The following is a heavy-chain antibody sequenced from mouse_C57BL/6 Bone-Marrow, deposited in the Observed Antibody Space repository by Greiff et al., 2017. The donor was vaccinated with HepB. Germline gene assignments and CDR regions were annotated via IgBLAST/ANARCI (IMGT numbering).Heavy chain of an antibody. J-gene: IGHJ2*01. Sequence: EVRLVESEGGLVQPGSSMKLSCTASGFTFSDYYMAWVRQVPEKGLEWVANINYDGSSTYYLDSLKSRFIISRDNAKNILYLQMSSLKSEDTATYYCAREGSGYPHYFDYWGQGTTLTVSS. CDR2: INYDGSST. V-gene: IGHV5-16*01. CDR3: AREGSGYPHYFDY. D-gene: IGHD3-2*02. CDR1: GFTFSDYY.